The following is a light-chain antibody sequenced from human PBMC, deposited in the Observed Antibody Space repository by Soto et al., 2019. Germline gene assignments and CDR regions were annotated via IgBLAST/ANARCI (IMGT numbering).Light chain of an antibody. CDR1: QSVGSN. CDR3: QQYHHWPPYT. CDR2: ATS. J-gene: IGKJ2*01. V-gene: IGKV3-15*01. Sequence: EIVLTQSPATLSVSPGGRATLSCGASQSVGSNLAWYQHKPGQGPRLLIYATSARAAGVPARFSGSGSGTAFTLTITSLQSEDLAVYYCQQYHHWPPYTFGQGTKLEIE.